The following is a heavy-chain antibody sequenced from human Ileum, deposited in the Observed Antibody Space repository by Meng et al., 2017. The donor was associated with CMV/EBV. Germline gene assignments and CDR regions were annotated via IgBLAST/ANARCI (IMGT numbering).Heavy chain of an antibody. CDR3: TAQDSIVVAPAAIEY. J-gene: IGHJ4*02. D-gene: IGHD2-2*02. V-gene: IGHV3-74*01. CDR1: GFTFSTYW. Sequence: GEFLKIPCAASGFTFSTYWLHWVRQAPGKGLVWVLRINSDESSPNYADAVKGRITISRDNAKNALHLQMNSLRDEDTAVYYCTAQDSIVVAPAAIEYWGQGTMVTVSS. CDR2: INSDESSP.